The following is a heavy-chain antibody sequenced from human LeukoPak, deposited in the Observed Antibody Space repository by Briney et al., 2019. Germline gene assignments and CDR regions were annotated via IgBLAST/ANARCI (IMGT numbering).Heavy chain of an antibody. J-gene: IGHJ5*02. V-gene: IGHV3-7*01. D-gene: IGHD3-22*01. CDR1: GFTFSSYS. CDR3: ARGDTMIIS. Sequence: PGGSLRLSCAASGFTFSSYSMNWVRQAPGKGLEWVANIKQDGSEKYYVDSVKGRFTISRDNAKNSLYLQMNSLRAEDTAVYYCARGDTMIISWGQGTLVTVSS. CDR2: IKQDGSEK.